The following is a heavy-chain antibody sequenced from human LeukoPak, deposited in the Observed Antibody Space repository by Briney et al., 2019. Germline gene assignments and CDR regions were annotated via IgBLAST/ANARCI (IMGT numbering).Heavy chain of an antibody. V-gene: IGHV1-69*04. CDR1: GGTFSSYA. Sequence: SVKVSCKASGGTFSSYAISWARQAPGQGLEWMGRIIPILGIANYAQKFQGRVTITADKSTSTAYMELSSLRSEDTAVYYCAGTLTTVVTPDYYYGMDVWGQGTTVTVSS. J-gene: IGHJ6*02. D-gene: IGHD4-23*01. CDR3: AGTLTTVVTPDYYYGMDV. CDR2: IIPILGIA.